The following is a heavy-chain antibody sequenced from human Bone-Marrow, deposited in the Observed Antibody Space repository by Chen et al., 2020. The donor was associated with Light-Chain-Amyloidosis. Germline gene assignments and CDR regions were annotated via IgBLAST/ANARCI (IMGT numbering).Heavy chain of an antibody. D-gene: IGHD4-17*01. CDR2: IYHSGRT. V-gene: IGHV4-4*02. Sequence: QVQLQESGPGLVKPSGTLSLTCAVSGGSISTTNWWSWVRQPPGKGLEWIGEIYHSGRTNYNPSLKSRVTISVDKSKNQFSLRLTSVTAADTAVYYCARDAGYGGKMNYWGQGTLVTVSS. J-gene: IGHJ4*02. CDR1: GGSISTTNW. CDR3: ARDAGYGGKMNY.